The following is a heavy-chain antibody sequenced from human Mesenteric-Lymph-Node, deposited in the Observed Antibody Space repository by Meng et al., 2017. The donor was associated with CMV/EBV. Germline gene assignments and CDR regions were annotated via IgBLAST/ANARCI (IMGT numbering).Heavy chain of an antibody. Sequence: CADSGFIFGHAWMNWVRQAPGKGLEWVARIKNEHYGGTADYAASVEGRVIISRDDSNNMVYLHMYNLKAEDTAVYYCASEQHSITADYWGQGILVTVSS. CDR3: ASEQHSITADY. CDR2: IKNEHYGGTA. J-gene: IGHJ4*02. V-gene: IGHV3-15*01. CDR1: GFIFGHAW. D-gene: IGHD3-3*02.